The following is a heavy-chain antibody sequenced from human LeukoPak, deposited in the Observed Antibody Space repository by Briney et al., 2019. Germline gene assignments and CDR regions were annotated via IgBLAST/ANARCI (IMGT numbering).Heavy chain of an antibody. J-gene: IGHJ4*02. D-gene: IGHD6-13*01. CDR3: ASYSSSWEYFDY. CDR1: RFIVSNNY. V-gene: IGHV3-53*01. Sequence: GGSLRLSCAASRFIVSNNYMSWVRQAPGKGLEWVSVIYSGDNTYYADSVRGRFIVSRDNSKNTLYLQMSSLRAEDTAVYYCASYSSSWEYFDYWGQGTLVTVSS. CDR2: IYSGDNT.